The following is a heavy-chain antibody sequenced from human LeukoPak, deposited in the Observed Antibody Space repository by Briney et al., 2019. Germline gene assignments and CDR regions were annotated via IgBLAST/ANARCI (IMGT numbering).Heavy chain of an antibody. CDR2: IYWNDDK. Sequence: SGPTLVKPTQTLTLTCTFSGFSLSTSGVGVGWIRQPPGKALEWLALIYWNDDKRYSPSLKSRLTITKDTSKNQVVLTMTNMDPVDTATYYCARSGSHYYDSSGSREHFDYWGQGTLVTVSS. CDR1: GFSLSTSGVG. CDR3: ARSGSHYYDSSGSREHFDY. V-gene: IGHV2-5*01. D-gene: IGHD3-22*01. J-gene: IGHJ4*02.